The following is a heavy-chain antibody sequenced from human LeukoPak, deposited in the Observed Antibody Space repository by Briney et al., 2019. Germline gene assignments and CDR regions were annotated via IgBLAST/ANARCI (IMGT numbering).Heavy chain of an antibody. CDR3: AKVAGDRMDY. D-gene: IGHD6-13*01. V-gene: IGHV1-18*01. Sequence: GASVTVSFTSSGYTFATYGFCWVRQAPGHGLEWMGWISANTGKTDYAQKFQGRVAMTTDTSTSTAYMELRSLRPNDTAVYFCAKVAGDRMDYWGQGTLVTVSS. CDR1: GYTFATYG. CDR2: ISANTGKT. J-gene: IGHJ4*02.